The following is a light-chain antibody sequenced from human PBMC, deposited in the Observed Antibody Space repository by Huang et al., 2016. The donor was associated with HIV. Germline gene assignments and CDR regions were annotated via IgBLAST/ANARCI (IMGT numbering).Light chain of an antibody. V-gene: IGKV4-1*01. Sequence: DIVMTQSPDSLAVSPVERSTINCKSSQSVLYSLSKKNYLAWFQQKPGRPPKLLIYWATTRESGVPYRFSGSGSGTDFTLTINNLQAEDVAVYFCLQYYSVPQTFGHGTKVEIK. CDR2: WAT. CDR1: QSVLYSLSKKNY. J-gene: IGKJ1*01. CDR3: LQYYSVPQT.